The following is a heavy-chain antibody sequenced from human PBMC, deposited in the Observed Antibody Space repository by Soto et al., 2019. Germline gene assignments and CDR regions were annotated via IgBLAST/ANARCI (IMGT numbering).Heavy chain of an antibody. CDR2: VNPNNGDT. J-gene: IGHJ4*02. D-gene: IGHD3-10*01. V-gene: IGHV1-8*01. Sequence: QVQLVQSGAELKKPGASVKVSCKASGYTFSNYDMNWVRQATGQGPEWIGWVNPNNGDTGYAQKFQGRVTLTTDISTPTAYMELTILRSEDTAIYYCAKVSRKGSAIDFDYWGQGTLITVSS. CDR1: GYTFSNYD. CDR3: AKVSRKGSAIDFDY.